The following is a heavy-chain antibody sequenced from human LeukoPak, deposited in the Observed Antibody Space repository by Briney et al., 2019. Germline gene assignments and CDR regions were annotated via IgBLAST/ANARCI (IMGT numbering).Heavy chain of an antibody. CDR3: ARAFYHYYGSGSSQGLDY. J-gene: IGHJ4*02. CDR2: IKQDGSEK. V-gene: IGHV3-7*01. D-gene: IGHD3-10*01. Sequence: GGSLRLSCAASGFTFSSYWMSWVRQAPGKGLEWVANIKQDGSEKYYVDSVKGRFTISRDNAKNSLYLQMNSLRAEDTAVYYCARAFYHYYGSGSSQGLDYWGQGTLVTVSS. CDR1: GFTFSSYW.